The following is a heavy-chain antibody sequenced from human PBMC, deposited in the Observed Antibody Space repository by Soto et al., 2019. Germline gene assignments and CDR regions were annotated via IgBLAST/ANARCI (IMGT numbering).Heavy chain of an antibody. D-gene: IGHD3-10*01. CDR2: INPASGKT. CDR1: GYTFTDYS. J-gene: IGHJ4*01. CDR3: ARDLWLGESFRYYFDY. Sequence: ASVKVSCKASGYTFTDYSLQWVCQAPGQRLEWMGWINPASGKTKYSQKFQGRVTITRDTSASTAYMELSSLTSEDTALYYCARDLWLGESFRYYFDYWAQGTLVTVSS. V-gene: IGHV1-3*01.